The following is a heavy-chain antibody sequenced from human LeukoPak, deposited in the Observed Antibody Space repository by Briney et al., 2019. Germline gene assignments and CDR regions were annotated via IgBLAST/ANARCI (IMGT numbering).Heavy chain of an antibody. CDR1: GGSISRYY. D-gene: IGHD2-2*01. J-gene: IGHJ4*02. Sequence: SETLSLTCTVSGGSISRYYGSCIPRPPGKGQEWIGEINHSGSTNYNPSLKSRVTISVDTSKKQFSLKLSSVTAADTAVYYCARSYSYCSSTSCRRKYYFDYWGQGTLVTVSS. CDR3: ARSYSYCSSTSCRRKYYFDY. CDR2: INHSGST. V-gene: IGHV4-34*01.